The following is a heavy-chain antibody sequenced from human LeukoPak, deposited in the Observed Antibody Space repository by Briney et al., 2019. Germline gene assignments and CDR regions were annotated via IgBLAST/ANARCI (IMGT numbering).Heavy chain of an antibody. D-gene: IGHD6-19*01. CDR1: GYTFTGYY. CDR3: ARAYSSGWYGNTGYYGMDV. J-gene: IGHJ6*02. CDR2: INPNSGGT. Sequence: ASVKVSCKVSGYTFTGYYMHWVRQAPGQGLEWMGWINPNSGGTNYAQKFQGWVTMTRDTSISTAYMELSRLRSDDTAVYYCARAYSSGWYGNTGYYGMDVWGQGTTVTVSS. V-gene: IGHV1-2*04.